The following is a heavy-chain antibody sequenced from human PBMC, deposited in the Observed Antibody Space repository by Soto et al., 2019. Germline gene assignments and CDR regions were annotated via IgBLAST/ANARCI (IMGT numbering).Heavy chain of an antibody. CDR1: GFTFSSYA. Sequence: PGGSLRLSCAASGFTFSSYAMSWVRQAPGKGLEWVSAISGSGGSTYYADSVKGRFTISRDNSKNTLYRQMNSLRAEDTAVYYCAKGGGPRSYFDYWGQGTLVTVSS. CDR3: AKGGGPRSYFDY. V-gene: IGHV3-23*01. J-gene: IGHJ4*02. CDR2: ISGSGGST. D-gene: IGHD2-15*01.